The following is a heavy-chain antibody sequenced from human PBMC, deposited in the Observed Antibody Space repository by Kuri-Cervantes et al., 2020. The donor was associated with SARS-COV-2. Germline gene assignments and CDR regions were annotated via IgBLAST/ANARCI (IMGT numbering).Heavy chain of an antibody. V-gene: IGHV4-31*02. D-gene: IGHD2-21*01. Sequence: SCTVSGGSISSGGYYWSWIRQHPGKGLEWIGYIYYSGSIYYNPSLKSRVAISVDTSKNLLSLKLSSVTAADTAVYYCARHMEENERATNWFDPWGQGTLVTVSS. CDR1: GGSISSGGYY. CDR2: IYYSGSI. J-gene: IGHJ5*02. CDR3: ARHMEENERATNWFDP.